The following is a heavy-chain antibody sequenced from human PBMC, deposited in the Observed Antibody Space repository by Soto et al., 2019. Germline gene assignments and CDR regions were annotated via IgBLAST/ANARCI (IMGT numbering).Heavy chain of an antibody. CDR2: IKQDGSEK. J-gene: IGHJ6*02. V-gene: IGHV3-7*05. CDR1: GFTFSSYW. CDR3: ARNPQKVYFYYYRMDV. Sequence: EVQLVESGGGLVQPGGSLRLSCAASGFTFSSYWMSWVRQAPGKGLEWVANIKQDGSEKYYVDSVKGRFTISRDNSKNSLYFQMNSLISEDMAVYFCARNPQKVYFYYYRMDVWVQGATVTV.